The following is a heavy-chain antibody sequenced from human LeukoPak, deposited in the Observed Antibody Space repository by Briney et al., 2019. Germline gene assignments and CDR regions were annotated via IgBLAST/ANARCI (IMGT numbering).Heavy chain of an antibody. CDR2: IYYSGCT. D-gene: IGHD3-10*01. CDR1: GGSVSSGSYY. CDR3: ARGRWFGELLTLDFDY. J-gene: IGHJ4*02. V-gene: IGHV4-61*01. Sequence: SETLSLTCTVSGGSVSSGSYYWSWIRQPPGKGLEWIGYIYYSGCTNYNPSLKSRVTISVDTSKNQFSLKLSSVTAADTAVYYCARGRWFGELLTLDFDYWGQGTLVTVSS.